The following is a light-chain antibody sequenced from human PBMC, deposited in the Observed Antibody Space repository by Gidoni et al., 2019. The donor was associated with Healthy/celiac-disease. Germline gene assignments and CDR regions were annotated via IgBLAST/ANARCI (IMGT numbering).Light chain of an antibody. CDR1: PDINNY. V-gene: IGKV1-33*01. J-gene: IGKJ4*01. CDR3: QQYDNFGLT. Sequence: DIQMTQSPPSLSASVGDRITSTCQASPDINNYLNWYQQKPGKAPKLLIYDASNLETGVPSRFSGSGSGTDFTFSISSLQPEDFATYYCQQYDNFGLTFGGGTKVEIK. CDR2: DAS.